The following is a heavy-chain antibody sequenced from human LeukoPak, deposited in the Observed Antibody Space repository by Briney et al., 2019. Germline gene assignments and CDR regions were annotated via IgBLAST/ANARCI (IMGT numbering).Heavy chain of an antibody. D-gene: IGHD2-2*01. Sequence: SQTLSLTCAISGDSVSSNSGAWNWIRQSPSRGLEWLGRTYYRSTWYNDYAVSVRGRITVNPDTSKNQLSLHLNSVTPEDTAVYYCARRLTQYDCFDPWGQGILVTVSS. J-gene: IGHJ5*02. CDR2: TYYRSTWYN. CDR1: GDSVSSNSGA. CDR3: ARRLTQYDCFDP. V-gene: IGHV6-1*01.